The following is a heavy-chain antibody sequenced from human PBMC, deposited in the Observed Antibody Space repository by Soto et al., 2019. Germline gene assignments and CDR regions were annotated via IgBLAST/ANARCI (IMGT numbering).Heavy chain of an antibody. D-gene: IGHD1-1*01. Sequence: PGGSLRLSCAASGFTFSMYWMHWARQVPGKGPEWVSRINDDGISTNYADSVKGRFTISRDNAKNTLYLQMNALRVEDTGVYYCTRGPRPTSTGTGAFWGKGTLVTVSS. CDR2: INDDGIST. J-gene: IGHJ4*02. CDR1: GFTFSMYW. V-gene: IGHV3-74*01. CDR3: TRGPRPTSTGTGAF.